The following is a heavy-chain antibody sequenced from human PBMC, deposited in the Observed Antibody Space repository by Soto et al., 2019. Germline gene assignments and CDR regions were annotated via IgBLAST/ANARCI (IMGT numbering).Heavy chain of an antibody. V-gene: IGHV3-7*01. D-gene: IGHD3-10*01. Sequence: PGGSLRLSCAASGFTFSGYWMSWVRQAPGKGLEWVAIIKEDGSEKYYVDSVKGRFTISRDNAKNLLYLQMNSLRAEDTAVYYCTRARSIGSTDYWGQGTLVTVSS. CDR1: GFTFSGYW. J-gene: IGHJ4*02. CDR2: IKEDGSEK. CDR3: TRARSIGSTDY.